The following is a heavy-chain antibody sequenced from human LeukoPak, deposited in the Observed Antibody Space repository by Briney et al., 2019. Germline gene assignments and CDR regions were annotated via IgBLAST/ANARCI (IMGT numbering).Heavy chain of an antibody. CDR3: ARKAGGGNTWYDY. CDR1: GFTFSSYW. D-gene: IGHD4-23*01. Sequence: GGSLRLSCAASGFTFSSYWMSWVRQAPGKGLEWVANIKQDGSDKYYVDSVKGRFTISRDNAENSLYLQMNSLRADDTAVYYCARKAGGGNTWYDYWGQGTLVTVSS. V-gene: IGHV3-7*04. CDR2: IKQDGSDK. J-gene: IGHJ4*02.